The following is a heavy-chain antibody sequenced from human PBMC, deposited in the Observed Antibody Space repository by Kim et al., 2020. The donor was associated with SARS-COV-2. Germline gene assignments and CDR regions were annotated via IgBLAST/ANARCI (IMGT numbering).Heavy chain of an antibody. CDR1: GCSISDHY. CDR2: MSDIGGT. J-gene: IGHJ6*02. CDR3: ARGGIVSRDYYAMDV. Sequence: SETLSLTCSVSGCSISDHYWTWIRQSPGTGLEWIGYMSDIGGTNYNPSLKRRVSMSLETSKNHFSLKMRSVTTADTAIYYCARGGIVSRDYYAMDVWGQGTTVSVSS. V-gene: IGHV4-59*11. D-gene: IGHD5-12*01.